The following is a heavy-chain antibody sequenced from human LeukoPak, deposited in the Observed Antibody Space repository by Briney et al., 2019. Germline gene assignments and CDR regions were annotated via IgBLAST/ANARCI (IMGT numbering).Heavy chain of an antibody. D-gene: IGHD6-13*01. CDR3: AREESSSWYYFDY. Sequence: GGSLRLSCAASGFTSSSYSMNWVRQAPGKGLEWVSSISSSSSYIYYADSVKGRFTISRDNAKNSLYLQMNSLRAEDTAVYYCAREESSSWYYFDYWGQGTLVTVSS. J-gene: IGHJ4*02. CDR1: GFTSSSYS. V-gene: IGHV3-21*01. CDR2: ISSSSSYI.